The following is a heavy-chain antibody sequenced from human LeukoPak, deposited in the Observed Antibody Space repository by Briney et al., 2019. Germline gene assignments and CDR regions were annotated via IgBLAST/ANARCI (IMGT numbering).Heavy chain of an antibody. D-gene: IGHD3-16*02. CDR1: GYTFTSYA. Sequence: ASVKVSCKASGYTFTSYAMHWVRQAPGQRLEWMGWINAGNGNTKYSQEFQGRVTITRDTSASTAYMELSSLRSEDMAVYYCARGRHGGTFGGVIVHVSGFDYWGQGTLVTVSS. J-gene: IGHJ4*02. CDR3: ARGRHGGTFGGVIVHVSGFDY. CDR2: INAGNGNT. V-gene: IGHV1-3*03.